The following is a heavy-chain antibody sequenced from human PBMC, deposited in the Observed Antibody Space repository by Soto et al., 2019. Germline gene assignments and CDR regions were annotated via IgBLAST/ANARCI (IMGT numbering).Heavy chain of an antibody. CDR1: GVTFSSYS. Sequence: EVPLVESGGGLVKPGGSLRLSCAASGVTFSSYSMNWVRQAPGKGLEWVSSISSGSDYIFYADSVKGRCTISRDNAKNSLFLQVNSLTAEDTAVYYCARSPVGDAFNVWGQGTVVTVSS. J-gene: IGHJ3*01. CDR2: ISSGSDYI. CDR3: ARSPVGDAFNV. V-gene: IGHV3-21*01.